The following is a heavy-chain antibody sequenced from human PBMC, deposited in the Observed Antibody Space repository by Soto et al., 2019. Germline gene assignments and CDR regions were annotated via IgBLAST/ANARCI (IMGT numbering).Heavy chain of an antibody. Sequence: LRLSCAASGFTFDYFAMSWVRQAPGKGLEWVSGIGGSDDDTHYADSVKGRFTISRDNSKNTLFLQLDSLRVEDTAVYYCAKDRVNHNSVWDPFDIWGQGTVVTVSS. J-gene: IGHJ3*02. D-gene: IGHD1-20*01. CDR2: IGGSDDDT. V-gene: IGHV3-23*01. CDR1: GFTFDYFA. CDR3: AKDRVNHNSVWDPFDI.